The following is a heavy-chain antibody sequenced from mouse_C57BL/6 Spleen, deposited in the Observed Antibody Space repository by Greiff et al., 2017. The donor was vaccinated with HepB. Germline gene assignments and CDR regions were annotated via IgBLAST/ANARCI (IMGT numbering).Heavy chain of an antibody. CDR2: INPSSGYT. J-gene: IGHJ2*01. Sequence: QVQLKESGAELAKPGASVKLSCKASGYTFTSYWMHWVKQRPGQGQEWIGYINPSSGYTKYNQKFKDKATLTADKSSSTAYMQLSSLTYEDSAVYYCARSPITTVVALDYWGQGTTLTVSS. CDR1: GYTFTSYW. CDR3: ARSPITTVVALDY. D-gene: IGHD1-1*01. V-gene: IGHV1-7*01.